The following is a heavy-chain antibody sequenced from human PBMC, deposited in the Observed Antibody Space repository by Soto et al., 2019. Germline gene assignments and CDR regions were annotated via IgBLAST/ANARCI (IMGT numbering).Heavy chain of an antibody. CDR3: ARVGTEWELSTHYFDY. CDR1: GGSISSYY. V-gene: IGHV4-59*01. D-gene: IGHD1-26*01. Sequence: TSETLSLTCTVSGGSISSYYWSWIRQPPGKGLEWIGYIYYSGSTNYNPSLKSRVTISVDTSKNQFSLKLSSVTAADTAVYYCARVGTEWELSTHYFDYWGQGTLVTAPQ. J-gene: IGHJ4*02. CDR2: IYYSGST.